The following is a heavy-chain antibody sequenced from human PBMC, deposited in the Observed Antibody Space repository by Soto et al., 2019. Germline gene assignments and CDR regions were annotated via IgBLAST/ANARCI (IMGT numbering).Heavy chain of an antibody. CDR3: ARAPSIDILTGYLYY. CDR1: GYTFTSYD. CDR2: MNPNSGNT. V-gene: IGHV1-8*01. Sequence: ASVKVSCKASGYTFTSYDINWVRQVTGQGLEWMGWMNPNSGNTGYAQKFQGRVTMTRNTSISTAYMELSSLRSEDTAVYYCARAPSIDILTGYLYYWGQGTLVTVSS. D-gene: IGHD3-9*01. J-gene: IGHJ4*02.